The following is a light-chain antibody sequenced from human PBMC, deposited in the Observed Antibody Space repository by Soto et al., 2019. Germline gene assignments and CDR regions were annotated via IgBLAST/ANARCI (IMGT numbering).Light chain of an antibody. CDR3: SSFADSSARDYV. Sequence: QAVLTQPPSLSGTPGQSVTISCSGSSSNIEGNTVHWYQHLPGTAPKLLIYIDHNRPSGIPDRFSGSKSGTSASLAISGLQSEDEADYYCSSFADSSARDYVFGGGTKVTVL. CDR1: SSNIEGNT. J-gene: IGLJ1*01. CDR2: IDH. V-gene: IGLV1-44*01.